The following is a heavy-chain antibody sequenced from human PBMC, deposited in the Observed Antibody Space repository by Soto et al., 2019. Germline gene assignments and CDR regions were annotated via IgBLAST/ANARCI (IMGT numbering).Heavy chain of an antibody. CDR1: GYTFTSYG. CDR2: ISAYNGNT. Sequence: ASVKVSCKASGYTFTSYGISWVRQAPGQGLEWMGWISAYNGNTNYAQKLQGRVTMTTDTSTSTAYMELRSLRSDDTALYYCARGPGSSYPDYYFDYWGQGTLVTVSS. CDR3: ARGPGSSYPDYYFDY. J-gene: IGHJ4*02. V-gene: IGHV1-18*04. D-gene: IGHD1-26*01.